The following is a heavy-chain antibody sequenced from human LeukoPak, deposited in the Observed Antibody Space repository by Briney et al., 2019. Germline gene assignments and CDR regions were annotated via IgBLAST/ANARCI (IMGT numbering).Heavy chain of an antibody. CDR1: GYSFSDYW. CDR2: IYPGDSDT. Sequence: GESLKTSCQGSGYSFSDYWIGWVRQMPGKGLEWTGIIYPGDSDTRYSPSFQGQVTISADKSISTAYLQWSSLKASDTAMYYCARLAYCSGGSCYSSYTMDVWGQGTTVTVSS. CDR3: ARLAYCSGGSCYSSYTMDV. V-gene: IGHV5-51*01. J-gene: IGHJ6*02. D-gene: IGHD2-15*01.